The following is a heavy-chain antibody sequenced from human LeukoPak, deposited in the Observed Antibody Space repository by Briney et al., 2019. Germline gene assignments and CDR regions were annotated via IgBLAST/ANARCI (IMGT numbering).Heavy chain of an antibody. CDR2: IRGSGGST. CDR3: ARGITMIWFDY. J-gene: IGHJ4*02. CDR1: GFTFSSYA. Sequence: GGSLRLSCAASGFTFSSYAMSWVRQAPGKGLEWVSGIRGSGGSTYYADYVKGRFTISRDNSKSTLFLQMNSLRAGDTAVYYCARGITMIWFDYWGQGTLVTVSS. D-gene: IGHD3-22*01. V-gene: IGHV3-23*01.